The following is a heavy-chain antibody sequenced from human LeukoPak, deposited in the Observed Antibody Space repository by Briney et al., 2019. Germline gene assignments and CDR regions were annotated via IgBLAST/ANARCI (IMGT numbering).Heavy chain of an antibody. J-gene: IGHJ5*02. Sequence: PGESLKISCKGSGYSFTTFWIAWVRQMPGKGLESMGIIYPGDSDTRYSPSFQGQVTISADTSINTAYLQWSSLKASDTAMYYCATLVDTAAAWGQGTLVTVSS. CDR2: IYPGDSDT. CDR1: GYSFTTFW. D-gene: IGHD5-18*01. V-gene: IGHV5-51*01. CDR3: ATLVDTAAA.